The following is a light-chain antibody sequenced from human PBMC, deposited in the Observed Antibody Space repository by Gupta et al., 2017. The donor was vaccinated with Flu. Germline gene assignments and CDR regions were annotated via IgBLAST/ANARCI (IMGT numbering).Light chain of an antibody. Sequence: VCASVGDRVTITSWDSYGISNWLAWYQQKPGKAPKVLVYAASSLQSGVPERFSGSGSGTDFTLTISSLQPEDFAIYYCLQANNFPWTFGQGTKVEIK. CDR3: LQANNFPWT. CDR1: YGISNW. J-gene: IGKJ1*01. CDR2: AAS. V-gene: IGKV1-12*02.